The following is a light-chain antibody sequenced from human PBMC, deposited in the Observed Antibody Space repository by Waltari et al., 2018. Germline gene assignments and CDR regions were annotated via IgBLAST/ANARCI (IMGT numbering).Light chain of an antibody. Sequence: EIVLTQSPGTLSLSPGERATLSCRATQSVSHNNLAWYQQKDGQAPRLLIYGASSRATGIPDRFSGSGSGTDFTLNISRLEPEDYGVYYCQQYAGSPITFGGGTKVEI. V-gene: IGKV3-20*01. CDR2: GAS. J-gene: IGKJ4*01. CDR3: QQYAGSPIT. CDR1: QSVSHNN.